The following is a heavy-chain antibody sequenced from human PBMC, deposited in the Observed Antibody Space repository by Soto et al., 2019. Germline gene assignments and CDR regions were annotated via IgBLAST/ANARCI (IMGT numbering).Heavy chain of an antibody. CDR3: ARLSGVRFLERLSRVAFDY. CDR2: IYYSGST. D-gene: IGHD3-3*01. Sequence: NPSETLSLTCTVSGGSISSSSYYWGWIRQPPGKGLEWIGSIYYSGSTYYNPSLKSRVTISVDTSKNQFSLKLSSVTAADTAVYYCARLSGVRFLERLSRVAFDYWGQGTLVTVSS. J-gene: IGHJ4*02. CDR1: GGSISSSSYY. V-gene: IGHV4-39*01.